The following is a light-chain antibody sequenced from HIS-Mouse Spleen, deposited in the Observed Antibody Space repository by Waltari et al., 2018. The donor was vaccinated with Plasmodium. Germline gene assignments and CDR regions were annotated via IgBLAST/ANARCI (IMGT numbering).Light chain of an antibody. Sequence: QLVLTQSPSASASLGASVKLTCTLSSGHSSYAIAWHQQQPGKGPRYLMKLNRDGSHSKGDGIPDRFSGSSSGAERYLTIASLQSEDEADYYCQTWGTGFWVFGGGTKLTVL. V-gene: IGLV4-69*01. CDR3: QTWGTGFWV. CDR1: SGHSSYA. J-gene: IGLJ3*02. CDR2: LNRDGSH.